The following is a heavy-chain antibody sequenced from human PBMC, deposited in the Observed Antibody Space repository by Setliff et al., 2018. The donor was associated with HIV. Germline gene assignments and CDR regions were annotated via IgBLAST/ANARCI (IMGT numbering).Heavy chain of an antibody. D-gene: IGHD1-26*01. CDR3: ASGSPFDGFDM. J-gene: IGHJ3*02. CDR2: IYTTGST. V-gene: IGHV4-59*11. CDR1: GGSMSTHY. Sequence: SETLSLTCTVPGGSMSTHYWSWIRQTPGKGLEWIGHIYTTGSTHYNPSLRSRVTISMHTSKSHLPLRLKSVTAADTALYYCASGSPFDGFDMWGQGTMVTVSS.